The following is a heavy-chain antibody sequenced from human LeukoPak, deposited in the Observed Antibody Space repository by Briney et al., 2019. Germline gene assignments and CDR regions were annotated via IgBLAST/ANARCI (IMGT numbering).Heavy chain of an antibody. CDR2: IIPIVVSA. J-gene: IGHJ6*03. Sequence: GASVKVSCKPSGGTFSSYAISWVRQAPGQRLEWLGGIIPIVVSANYAQKFQGRVTITADKSTSTAYMELSSLRSEDTAVYYCARSYYYGSGSYLDYYYYMDVWGKGTTVTVSS. CDR3: ARSYYYGSGSYLDYYYYMDV. D-gene: IGHD3-10*01. CDR1: GGTFSSYA. V-gene: IGHV1-69*06.